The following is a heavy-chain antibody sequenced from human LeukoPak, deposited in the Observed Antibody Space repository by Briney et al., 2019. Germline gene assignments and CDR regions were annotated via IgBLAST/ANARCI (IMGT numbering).Heavy chain of an antibody. Sequence: GGSLRLSCAASGFTFSSYGMHWVRQAPGKGLEWVAVMSYDGSNKYYADSVKGRFTIFRDNSRNTLYLQMNSLRAEDTAVYYCAKEGQWLGYFDYWGQGTLVTVSS. V-gene: IGHV3-30*18. D-gene: IGHD6-19*01. CDR3: AKEGQWLGYFDY. CDR1: GFTFSSYG. J-gene: IGHJ4*02. CDR2: MSYDGSNK.